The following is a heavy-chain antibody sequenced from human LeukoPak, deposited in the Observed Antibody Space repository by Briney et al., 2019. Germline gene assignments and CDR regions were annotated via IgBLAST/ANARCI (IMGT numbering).Heavy chain of an antibody. CDR2: IYYSGST. CDR3: AREAGQWLVQSAFDI. D-gene: IGHD6-19*01. J-gene: IGHJ3*02. CDR1: GGSISSSSYY. Sequence: SETLSLTCTVSGGSISSSSYYWGWIRQPPGKGLEWIGSIYYSGSTYYNPSLKSRVTIPVDTSKNQFSLKLSSVTAADTAVYYCAREAGQWLVQSAFDIWGQGTMVTVSS. V-gene: IGHV4-39*07.